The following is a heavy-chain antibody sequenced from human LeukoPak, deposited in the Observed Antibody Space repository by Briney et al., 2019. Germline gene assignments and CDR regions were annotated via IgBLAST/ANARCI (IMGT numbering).Heavy chain of an antibody. Sequence: GASVKVSCKASGYTFTSYGISWVRQAPGQGLEWMGWISAYNGNTNYAQKLQGRVTMTTDTSTSTAYMELRSLRSDDTAVYYCARSVRYYDILTGRRQRDWFDPWDQGTLVTVSS. J-gene: IGHJ5*02. V-gene: IGHV1-18*01. CDR2: ISAYNGNT. CDR1: GYTFTSYG. CDR3: ARSVRYYDILTGRRQRDWFDP. D-gene: IGHD3-9*01.